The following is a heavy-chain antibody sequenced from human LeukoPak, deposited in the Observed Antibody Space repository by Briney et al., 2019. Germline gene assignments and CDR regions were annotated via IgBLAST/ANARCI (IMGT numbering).Heavy chain of an antibody. J-gene: IGHJ4*02. CDR2: IYTSGST. D-gene: IGHD3-22*01. V-gene: IGHV4-4*09. Sequence: SETLSLTCTVSGGSISSYYWSWIRQPPGKGLEWIGYIYTSGSTDYNPSLKSRVTISVDTSKNQFSLKLSSVTAADTAVYYCARRDYYDSSGWYFDYWGLGTLVTVSS. CDR3: ARRDYYDSSGWYFDY. CDR1: GGSISSYY.